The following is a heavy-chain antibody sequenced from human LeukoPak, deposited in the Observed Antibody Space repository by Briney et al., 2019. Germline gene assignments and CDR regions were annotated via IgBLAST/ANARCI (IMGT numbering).Heavy chain of an antibody. V-gene: IGHV4-61*02. D-gene: IGHD4-11*01. J-gene: IGHJ4*02. Sequence: KASETLSLTCTVSGGSISSGSYYWSWIWQPAGKGLEWIGRIYTSGSTNYNPSLKSRVTISVDTSKNQFSLKLSSVTAADTAVYYCARTDYPVYFDYWGQGTLVTVSS. CDR3: ARTDYPVYFDY. CDR2: IYTSGST. CDR1: GGSISSGSYY.